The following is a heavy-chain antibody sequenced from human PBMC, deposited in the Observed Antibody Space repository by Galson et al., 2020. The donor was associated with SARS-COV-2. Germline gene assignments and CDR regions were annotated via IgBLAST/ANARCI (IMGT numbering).Heavy chain of an antibody. CDR1: GGSFSGYC. V-gene: IGHV4-34*01. Sequence: SETLSLTCAVYGGSFSGYCWTWIRQPPGKGLQWIGEINHSGVTTYNPSLKSRVTMSVDTSKNQFSLRLSSLTAADTAVYYCARAPDVDVLSGSYADGLDSWGRGTMVTVSS. D-gene: IGHD3-3*01. CDR2: INHSGVT. J-gene: IGHJ3*01. CDR3: ARAPDVDVLSGSYADGLDS.